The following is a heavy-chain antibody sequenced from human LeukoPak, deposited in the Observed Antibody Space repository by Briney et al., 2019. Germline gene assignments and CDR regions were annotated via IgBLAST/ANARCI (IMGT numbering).Heavy chain of an antibody. V-gene: IGHV4-39*01. CDR2: IYYSGST. Sequence: PSETLPLTCTVSGGSISSSSYYWGWIRQPPGKGLEWIGSIYYSGSTYYNPSLKSRVTISVDTSKNQFSLKLSSVTAADTAVYYCARLGYSSGWYGSDYWGQGTLVTVSS. J-gene: IGHJ4*02. CDR3: ARLGYSSGWYGSDY. CDR1: GGSISSSSYY. D-gene: IGHD6-19*01.